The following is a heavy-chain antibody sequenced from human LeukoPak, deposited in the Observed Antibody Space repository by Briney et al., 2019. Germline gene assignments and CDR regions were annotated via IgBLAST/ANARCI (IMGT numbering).Heavy chain of an antibody. D-gene: IGHD6-13*01. J-gene: IGHJ4*02. Sequence: SVKVSCKASGGTFISYAISWVRQAPGQGREWRGGIIPIFGIANYAQKFQGRVTITADKSTSTAYMELSSLRSEDTAVYYCARGSIAAAGETIDYWGQGTLVSVSS. CDR3: ARGSIAAAGETIDY. CDR1: GGTFISYA. CDR2: IIPIFGIA. V-gene: IGHV1-69*10.